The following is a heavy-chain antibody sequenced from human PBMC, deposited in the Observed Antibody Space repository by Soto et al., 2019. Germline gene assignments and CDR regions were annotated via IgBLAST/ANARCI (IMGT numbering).Heavy chain of an antibody. D-gene: IGHD3-10*02. V-gene: IGHV4-31*01. Sequence: PSETLSLTCTVSCGSVSSGGYYCIWIRQPPGKGLEWIGYIYNTGSTQYNPSLKSQFIISVDTSKNQFSLKLNSVSVADTAFFFCARVRRGYVPFYFAYWGKGALVTGSS. CDR2: IYNTGST. CDR3: ARVRRGYVPFYFAY. J-gene: IGHJ4*02. CDR1: CGSVSSGGYY.